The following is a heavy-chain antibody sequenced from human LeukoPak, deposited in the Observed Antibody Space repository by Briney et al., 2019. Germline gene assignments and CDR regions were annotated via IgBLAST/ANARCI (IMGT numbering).Heavy chain of an antibody. CDR2: ISSSSSTI. CDR3: ARAFGY. CDR1: GFTFSSYS. Sequence: GGSLRLSCAVSGFTFSSYSMNWVRQAPGKGLEWVSYISSSSSTIYYADSVKGRFTISRDNAKNSLYLQMNSLRAEDTAVYYCARAFGYWGQGTLVTVSS. J-gene: IGHJ4*02. V-gene: IGHV3-48*01.